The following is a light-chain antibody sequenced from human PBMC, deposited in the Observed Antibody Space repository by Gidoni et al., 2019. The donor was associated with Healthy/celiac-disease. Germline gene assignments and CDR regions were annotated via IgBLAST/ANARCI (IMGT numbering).Light chain of an antibody. CDR3: MQALQTPISFT. V-gene: IGKV2-28*01. J-gene: IGKJ3*01. Sequence: DIVMTQSPLSLPVTPGEPASISCRSSQSLLHSNGYNYLDWYLQKPGQSPQLLIYLGSNRASGVPDRFSGSGSGTDFTLKISRVEAEDVGVYYCMQALQTPISFTFGPGTKVDIK. CDR2: LGS. CDR1: QSLLHSNGYNY.